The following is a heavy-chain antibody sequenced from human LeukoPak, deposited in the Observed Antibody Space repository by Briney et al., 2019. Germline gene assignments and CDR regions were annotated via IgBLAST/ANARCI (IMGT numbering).Heavy chain of an antibody. V-gene: IGHV3-15*01. CDR1: GFTFHNAW. Sequence: SGGSLRLSCVASGFTFHNAWMSWVRQAPGKGLEWAGRIKSKRNGGTTDYAAPVKGRFTVSRDDSTNTLFLQMTSLKADDTGLYYCSTDSYGVPTPFEYWGQGSLVTVSS. CDR2: IKSKRNGGTT. J-gene: IGHJ4*02. D-gene: IGHD4-17*01. CDR3: STDSYGVPTPFEY.